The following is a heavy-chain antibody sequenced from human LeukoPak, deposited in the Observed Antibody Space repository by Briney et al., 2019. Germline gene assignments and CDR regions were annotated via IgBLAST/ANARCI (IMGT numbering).Heavy chain of an antibody. V-gene: IGHV1-24*01. CDR1: GYTLTELS. Sequence: ASVKVSCKVSGYTLTELSMHWVRQAPGKGLEWMGGFDPEDGETSYAQKFQGRVTMTRDTSTSTVYMELSSLRSEDTAVYYCARGGRGEGTGTTRVAFDIWGQGTMVTVSS. D-gene: IGHD1-1*01. CDR2: FDPEDGET. CDR3: ARGGRGEGTGTTRVAFDI. J-gene: IGHJ3*02.